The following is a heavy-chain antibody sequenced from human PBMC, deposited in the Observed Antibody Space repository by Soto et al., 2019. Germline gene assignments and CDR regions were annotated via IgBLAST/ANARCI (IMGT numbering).Heavy chain of an antibody. V-gene: IGHV3-30-3*01. CDR3: ARGRTVRDHDDFDL. D-gene: IGHD2-21*01. CDR2: MSYDGNSK. Sequence: QVQLVESGGGVVQPGRSLRLSCAASGFTFSSYSMHWVRQAPGKGLEWVAAMSYDGNSKYFADSVKGRFTISRDNSKNPLSLQINSLGAEDSAVYYCARGRTVRDHDDFDLWGQGTLVTVSS. CDR1: GFTFSSYS. J-gene: IGHJ4*02.